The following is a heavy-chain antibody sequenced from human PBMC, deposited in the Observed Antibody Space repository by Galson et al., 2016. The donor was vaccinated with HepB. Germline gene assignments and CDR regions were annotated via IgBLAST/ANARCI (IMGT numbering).Heavy chain of an antibody. CDR3: AHGVRDFYSNNWGNWFDP. J-gene: IGHJ5*02. V-gene: IGHV2-5*02. CDR2: IYWDDNK. CDR1: GFSLSTSGVG. D-gene: IGHD6-13*01. Sequence: PALVKPTQTLTLTCTFSGFSLSTSGVGVGWIRQPPGKALEWLALIYWDDNKRYSPSLKSRLTITKDTSKNQVVLTMTNMDPVDTATYYCAHGVRDFYSNNWGNWFDPWGQGTLVTVSS.